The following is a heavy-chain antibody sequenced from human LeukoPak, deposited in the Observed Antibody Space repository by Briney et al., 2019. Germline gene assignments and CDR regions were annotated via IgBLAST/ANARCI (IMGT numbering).Heavy chain of an antibody. CDR1: GGSISSGSYY. CDR3: AAIVVVPAADYYYYYMDV. J-gene: IGHJ6*03. Sequence: SETLSLTCTVSGGSISSGSYYWSWIRQPAGKGLEWIGRIYTGGSTNYNPSLKSRVTISVDTSKNQFSLKLSSVTAADTAVYYCAAIVVVPAADYYYYYMDVWGKGTTVTVSS. CDR2: IYTGGST. V-gene: IGHV4-61*02. D-gene: IGHD2-2*01.